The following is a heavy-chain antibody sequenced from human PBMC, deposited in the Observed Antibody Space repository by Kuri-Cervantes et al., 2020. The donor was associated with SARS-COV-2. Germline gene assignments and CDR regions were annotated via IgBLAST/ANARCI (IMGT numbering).Heavy chain of an antibody. V-gene: IGHV3-30*18. CDR3: AKEYSGSWGYGY. CDR2: ISYDGSNK. Sequence: GGFLRLSCAASGFTFSSYGMHWVRQAPGKGLEWVAVISYDGSNKYYADSVKGRFTISRDNSKNTLYLQMNSLRAEDTAVYYCAKEYSGSWGYGYWGQGTLVTVSS. D-gene: IGHD1-26*01. J-gene: IGHJ4*02. CDR1: GFTFSSYG.